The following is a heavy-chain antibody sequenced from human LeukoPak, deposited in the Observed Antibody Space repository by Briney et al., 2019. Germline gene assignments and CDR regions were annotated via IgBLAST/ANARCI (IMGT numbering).Heavy chain of an antibody. CDR3: ARVMTTSYYDFWSGYYTYLSDY. J-gene: IGHJ4*02. D-gene: IGHD3-3*01. V-gene: IGHV1-8*01. Sequence: ASVKVSCKASGYTFTSYDINWVRQATGQGLEWMGWMNPNSGNTGYAQKFQGRVTMTRNTSISTACMGLSSLRSEDTAVYYCARVMTTSYYDFWSGYYTYLSDYWGQGTLVTVSS. CDR2: MNPNSGNT. CDR1: GYTFTSYD.